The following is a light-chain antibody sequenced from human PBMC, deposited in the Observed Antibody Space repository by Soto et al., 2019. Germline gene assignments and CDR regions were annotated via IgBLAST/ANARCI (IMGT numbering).Light chain of an antibody. Sequence: EVVMAQSPVTLSVSPGEGATLSCRASQSVTSNLAWYQQKPGQAPRLLIYGASTRATGIPARFSGSGSGTEFTLTISGLPSEYFAVYYCQQYNNWPLTFGGGTEVEIK. CDR2: GAS. CDR3: QQYNNWPLT. J-gene: IGKJ4*01. CDR1: QSVTSN. V-gene: IGKV3-15*01.